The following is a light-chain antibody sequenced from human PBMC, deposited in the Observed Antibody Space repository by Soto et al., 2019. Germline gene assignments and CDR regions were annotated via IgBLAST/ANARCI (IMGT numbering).Light chain of an antibody. CDR1: QSVSSN. CDR3: QQYKKWPRT. V-gene: IGKV3D-15*01. CDR2: GAS. Sequence: EIVMTQSPATLSVSPGERATLSCRTSQSVSSNLAWYQQKPGQAPRLLIYGASIRATGIPDRFSGSGSGTDFTLTISRLEPEDFVVYYCQQYKKWPRTFGHGTKVDIK. J-gene: IGKJ1*01.